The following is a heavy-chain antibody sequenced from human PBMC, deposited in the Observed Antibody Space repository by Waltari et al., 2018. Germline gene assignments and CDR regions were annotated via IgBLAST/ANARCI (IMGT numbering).Heavy chain of an antibody. J-gene: IGHJ4*02. D-gene: IGHD6-19*01. CDR2: IKQDGSVK. V-gene: IGHV3-7*01. CDR3: ARDQRSRIAVADFDY. Sequence: EVQLVESGGGLVQPGGSLRLSCAASGFTFSSYWMSWVRQAPGTGLGGVANIKQDGSVKSYVDSVKGRFTISRDNAKNSLYLQMNSLRAEDTAVYYCARDQRSRIAVADFDYWGQGTLVTVSS. CDR1: GFTFSSYW.